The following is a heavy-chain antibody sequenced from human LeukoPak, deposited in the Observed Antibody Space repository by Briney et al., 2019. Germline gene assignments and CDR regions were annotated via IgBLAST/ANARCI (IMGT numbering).Heavy chain of an antibody. CDR2: INSISGEI. D-gene: IGHD5-12*01. Sequence: GGSLRLSCVASGYTFSYYSMNWVRQAPGKGLEWVSYINSISGEIWYADSVKGRFTISRDDAKNSLYLQMNSLRDEDTAVYYCARDHGYAFDYWGQGTLVIVSS. CDR3: ARDHGYAFDY. J-gene: IGHJ4*02. CDR1: GYTFSYYS. V-gene: IGHV3-48*02.